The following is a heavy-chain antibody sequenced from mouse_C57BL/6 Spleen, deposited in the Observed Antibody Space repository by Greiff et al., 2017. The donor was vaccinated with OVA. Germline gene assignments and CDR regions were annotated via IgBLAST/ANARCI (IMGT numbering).Heavy chain of an antibody. CDR3: ARGDYALDY. D-gene: IGHD2-4*01. J-gene: IGHJ2*01. Sequence: QVQLQQPGAELVRPGSSVKLSCKASGYTFTRYWMHWVKQRPIQGLEWIGNIDPSDSETPYNQNFKDKATLTVDKSSSTAYMQLSSLTSEDSAVYYCARGDYALDYWGQGTTLTVSS. V-gene: IGHV1-52*01. CDR1: GYTFTRYW. CDR2: IDPSDSET.